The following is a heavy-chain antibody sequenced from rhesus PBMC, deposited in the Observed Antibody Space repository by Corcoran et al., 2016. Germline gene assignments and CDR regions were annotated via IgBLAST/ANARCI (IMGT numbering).Heavy chain of an antibody. Sequence: QLQLPESGPGLVKPSETLSVTCAVSGGSISSSYWSWIRQAPGKGLEWIAYIYGSGSSTNYNPSLKRRVTLSVDTSKNQLSLKMSSVTTADTAVYYCAREGRRYSNYFDYWGQGVLVTVSS. CDR2: IYGSGSST. V-gene: IGHV4-169*02. D-gene: IGHD5-24*01. J-gene: IGHJ4*01. CDR1: GGSISSSY. CDR3: AREGRRYSNYFDY.